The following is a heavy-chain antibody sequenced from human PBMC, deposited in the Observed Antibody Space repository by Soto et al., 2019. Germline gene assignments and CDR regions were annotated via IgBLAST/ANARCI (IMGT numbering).Heavy chain of an antibody. J-gene: IGHJ3*02. CDR1: GFTFSSYA. CDR2: ISYDGSNK. CDR3: ARDRLPDYGDYEGAFDI. D-gene: IGHD4-17*01. Sequence: QVQLVESGGGVVQPGRSLRLSCAASGFTFSSYAMHWVRQAPGKGLEWVAVISYDGSNKYYADSVKGRFTISRDNSKNTPYLQMNSLRAEDTAVYYCARDRLPDYGDYEGAFDIWGQGTMVTVSS. V-gene: IGHV3-30-3*01.